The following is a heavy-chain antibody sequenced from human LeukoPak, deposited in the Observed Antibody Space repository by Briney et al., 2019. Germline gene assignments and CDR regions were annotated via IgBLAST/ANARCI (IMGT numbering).Heavy chain of an antibody. CDR1: GFAFSSYW. CDR3: VKGSGYSSSWFYFDY. D-gene: IGHD6-13*01. J-gene: IGHJ4*02. V-gene: IGHV3-23*01. CDR2: ISGSGTTT. Sequence: HPGGSLRLSCAASGFAFSSYWMSWVRQAPGKGLEWVSAISGSGTTTYHADSVKGRFTISRDNSKNTLYLQMDSLRSDDTALYYCVKGSGYSSSWFYFDYWGQGTLVTVS.